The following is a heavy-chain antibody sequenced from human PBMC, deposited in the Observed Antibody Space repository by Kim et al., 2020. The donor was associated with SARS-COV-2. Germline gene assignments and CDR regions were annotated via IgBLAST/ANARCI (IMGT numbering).Heavy chain of an antibody. CDR3: ARETFWSGYSKKAEYFQH. CDR2: ISNAGSTI. V-gene: IGHV3-48*03. Sequence: GGSLRLSCAASGFTFSSYEMNWVRQAPGKGLEWVSYISNAGSTIYYADSVKGRFTISRDNAKNSLYLQMNSLRAEDTAVYYCARETFWSGYSKKAEYFQHWCQGTLVTVSS. D-gene: IGHD3-3*01. J-gene: IGHJ1*01. CDR1: GFTFSSYE.